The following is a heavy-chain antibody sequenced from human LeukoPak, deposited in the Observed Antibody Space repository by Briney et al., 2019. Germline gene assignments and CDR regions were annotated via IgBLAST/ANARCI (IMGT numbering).Heavy chain of an antibody. J-gene: IGHJ4*02. Sequence: PGGSLRLSCAASGFSFSTFGMHWVRQTPGKGLEWVSHISKDETNKYYADSVKGRFTISRDTSKNTLFLQVNSLRVEDTAVYYCAKDNPVLDSWGQGTLVTVSS. CDR3: AKDNPVLDS. CDR1: GFSFSTFG. V-gene: IGHV3-30*18. CDR2: ISKDETNK.